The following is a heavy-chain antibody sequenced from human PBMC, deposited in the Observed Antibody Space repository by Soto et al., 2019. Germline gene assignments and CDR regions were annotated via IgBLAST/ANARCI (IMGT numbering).Heavy chain of an antibody. CDR1: GFTFSSYG. V-gene: IGHV3-30*18. CDR3: AKDPPYSVYDFWSGYYYYYYGMDV. J-gene: IGHJ6*02. D-gene: IGHD3-3*01. CDR2: ISYDGSNK. Sequence: PGGSLRLSCAASGFTFSSYGMHWVRQAPGKGLEWVAVISYDGSNKYYADSVKGRFTISRDNSKNTLYLQMNSLRAEDTAVYYCAKDPPYSVYDFWSGYYYYYYGMDVWGQGTTVTVSS.